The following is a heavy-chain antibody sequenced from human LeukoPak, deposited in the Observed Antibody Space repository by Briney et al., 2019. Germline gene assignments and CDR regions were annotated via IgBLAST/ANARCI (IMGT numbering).Heavy chain of an antibody. CDR2: FDPEDGET. J-gene: IGHJ4*02. Sequence: ASVKVSCKVSGYTLTELSMHWVRQALGKGLEWMGGFDPEDGETIYAQKFQGRVTMTEDTSTDTAYMELSSLRSEDTAVYYCATQGDQTYCSSTSCYALDYWGQGTPVTVSS. CDR3: ATQGDQTYCSSTSCYALDY. V-gene: IGHV1-24*01. CDR1: GYTLTELS. D-gene: IGHD2-2*01.